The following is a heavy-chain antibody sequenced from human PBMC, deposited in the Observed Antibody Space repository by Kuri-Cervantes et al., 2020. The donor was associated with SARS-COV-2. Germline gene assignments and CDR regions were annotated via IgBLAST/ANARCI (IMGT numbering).Heavy chain of an antibody. CDR1: GFTFGDYA. V-gene: IGHV3-49*04. Sequence: GESLKISCTASGFTFGDYAMSWVRQAPGKGREWVGFIRSKAYGGTTEYAESVKGRFTISRDDSKSIDYLQMNSLKTENTAVYYCTRVVSNYEIFDYWGQGTLVTVSS. CDR2: IRSKAYGGTT. J-gene: IGHJ4*02. CDR3: TRVVSNYEIFDY. D-gene: IGHD4-11*01.